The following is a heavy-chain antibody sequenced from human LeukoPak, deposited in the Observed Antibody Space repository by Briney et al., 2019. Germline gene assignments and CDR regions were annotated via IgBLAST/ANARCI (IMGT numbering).Heavy chain of an antibody. CDR1: GGSISSYY. V-gene: IGHV4-59*01. CDR2: IYYSGST. CDR3: ARRRYYYGSGSYYKKEYYFDY. Sequence: PSETLSLTCTVSGGSISSYYWSWIRQPPGKGLEWIGYIYYSGSTNYNPSLKSRVTISVDTSKIQFSLKLSSVAAADTAVYYCARRRYYYGSGSYYKKEYYFDYWGQGTLVTVSS. J-gene: IGHJ4*02. D-gene: IGHD3-10*01.